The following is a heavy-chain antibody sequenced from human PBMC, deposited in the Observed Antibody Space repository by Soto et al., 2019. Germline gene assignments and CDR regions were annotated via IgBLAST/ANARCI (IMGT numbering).Heavy chain of an antibody. CDR1: GFTFSSYA. J-gene: IGHJ4*02. CDR3: AKGRDTAMVNPYYFDY. V-gene: IGHV3-23*01. D-gene: IGHD5-18*01. Sequence: GGSLRLSCAASGFTFSSYAMSWVRQAPGKGLEWVSAISGSGGSTYYADSVKGRFTISRDNSKNTLYLQMNSLRAEDTAVYYCAKGRDTAMVNPYYFDYWGQGTLVTVSS. CDR2: ISGSGGST.